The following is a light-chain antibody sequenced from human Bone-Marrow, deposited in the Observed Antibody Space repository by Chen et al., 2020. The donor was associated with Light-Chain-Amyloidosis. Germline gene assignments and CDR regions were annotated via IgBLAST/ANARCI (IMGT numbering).Light chain of an antibody. V-gene: IGLV3-10*01. J-gene: IGLJ3*02. CDR2: EDS. CDR1: AFPKKK. CDR3: YSSDSSGNHRV. Sequence: SYELTQPPSLSASPGQQAAITCSADAFPKKKAYWYQQKSGQAPVLVIYEDSKPPSEIPERISGSSSGTMATLTISGAQVEDEADYYCYSSDSSGNHRVFGGGTKLTVL.